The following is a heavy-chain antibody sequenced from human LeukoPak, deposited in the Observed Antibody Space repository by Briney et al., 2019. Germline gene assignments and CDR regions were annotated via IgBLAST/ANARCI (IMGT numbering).Heavy chain of an antibody. D-gene: IGHD3-10*01. Sequence: QPGGSLRLSCAASGFTFSSYAMSWVRQAPGKGLEWVSAISGSGGSTYYADSLKGRFTISRDNSKNPLHLQMNSLSAEDTALYYCAQGEALWFGESPIDPWGQATMVTVSS. V-gene: IGHV3-23*01. J-gene: IGHJ5*02. CDR2: ISGSGGST. CDR3: AQGEALWFGESPIDP. CDR1: GFTFSSYA.